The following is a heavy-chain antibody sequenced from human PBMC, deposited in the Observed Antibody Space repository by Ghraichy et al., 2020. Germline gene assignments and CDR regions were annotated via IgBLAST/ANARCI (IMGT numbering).Heavy chain of an antibody. CDR2: IDPNSGGT. CDR3: ARGPYGDNGSLFDY. Sequence: ASVKVSCKASGYNFNGYYIHWVRQAPGHGLEWMGWIDPNSGGTQYAQKFQGRVTMARDTSISSAYMELNSLRSDDTAVYYCARGPYGDNGSLFDYWGQGTLVTVSS. CDR1: GYNFNGYY. J-gene: IGHJ4*02. D-gene: IGHD4-17*01. V-gene: IGHV1-2*02.